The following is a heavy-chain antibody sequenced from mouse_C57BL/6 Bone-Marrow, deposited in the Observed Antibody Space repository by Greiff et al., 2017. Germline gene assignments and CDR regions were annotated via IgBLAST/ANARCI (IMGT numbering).Heavy chain of an antibody. D-gene: IGHD1-3*01. CDR3: ARRNLRIFDY. J-gene: IGHJ2*01. CDR1: GFTFSSYG. Sequence: EVKLVESGGDLVKPGGSLTLSCAASGFTFSSYGMSWVRQTPDKRLEWVATIGSGGSYTYYPDSVKGRFTISRDNAKNTLYLQMSSLKSEDTAMYYCARRNLRIFDYWGQGTTLTVSS. CDR2: IGSGGSYT. V-gene: IGHV5-6*02.